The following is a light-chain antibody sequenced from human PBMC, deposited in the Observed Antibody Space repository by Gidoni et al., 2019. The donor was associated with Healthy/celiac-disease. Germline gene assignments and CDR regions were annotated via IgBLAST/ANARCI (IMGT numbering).Light chain of an antibody. J-gene: IGKJ5*01. V-gene: IGKV3-11*01. CDR3: QQRSNRPFT. CDR2: DAS. Sequence: EIVLTQSPATLSLSPGERATLSCRASQSVSRYLAWYQQKPGQAPRLLIYDASNRATGIPARFSGSGSGTDFTLTISSLEDEDFAVYYCQQRSNRPFTFGQGTRLEIK. CDR1: QSVSRY.